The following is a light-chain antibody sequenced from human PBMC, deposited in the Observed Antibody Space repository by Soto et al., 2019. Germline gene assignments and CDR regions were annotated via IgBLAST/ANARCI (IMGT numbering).Light chain of an antibody. CDR2: HAS. J-gene: IGKJ1*01. CDR3: QQYNNSPWT. CDR1: QSIXSW. V-gene: IGKV1-5*01. Sequence: DIXMTXXXSTLSXSVGDXVTITCRASQSIXSWLAWYQQKPGEAPKLLLYHASTLESGVPSRFSGXXSXTXXTLTVSRLQPEDFGSYYCQQYNNSPWTFGQGTKVEIK.